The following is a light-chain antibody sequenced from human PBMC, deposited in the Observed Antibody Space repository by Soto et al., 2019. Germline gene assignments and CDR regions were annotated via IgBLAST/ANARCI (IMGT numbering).Light chain of an antibody. CDR3: CSYAGTSTPYV. Sequence: QSVLPQPASWSGSPGQSITISCTGTSSDVGSYNLVSWYQQHPGKAPKLMISEVTKRPSGVSNRFSGSKSGNTASLTISGLQAEDEADYFCCSYAGTSTPYVFGTGTKVTVL. CDR1: SSDVGSYNL. CDR2: EVT. J-gene: IGLJ1*01. V-gene: IGLV2-23*02.